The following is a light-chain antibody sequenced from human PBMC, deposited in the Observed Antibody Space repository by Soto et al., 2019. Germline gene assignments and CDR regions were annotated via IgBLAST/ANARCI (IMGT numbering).Light chain of an antibody. CDR3: QQYGSSPPET. Sequence: SXGTRXXARXERANLSXRASQSVSSSYLAWYQQKPGQAPRLLIYGASSRATGIPDRFSGSGSGTDFTLTISRLEPDDFAVYYCQQYGSSPPETFGQGTKVDI. V-gene: IGKV3-20*01. CDR1: QSVSSSY. J-gene: IGKJ1*01. CDR2: GAS.